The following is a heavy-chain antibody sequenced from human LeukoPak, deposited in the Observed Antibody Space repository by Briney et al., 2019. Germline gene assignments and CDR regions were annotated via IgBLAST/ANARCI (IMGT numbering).Heavy chain of an antibody. CDR2: IYYSGST. CDR3: ARVAGDDFWSGYSFDY. Sequence: SETLSLTCTVSGGSISSYYWSWIRQPPGKGLEWIGYIYYSGSTNYNPSLKSRVTISVDTSENQFSLKLSSVTAADTAVYYCARVAGDDFWSGYSFDYWGQGTLVTVSS. V-gene: IGHV4-59*08. D-gene: IGHD3-3*01. J-gene: IGHJ4*02. CDR1: GGSISSYY.